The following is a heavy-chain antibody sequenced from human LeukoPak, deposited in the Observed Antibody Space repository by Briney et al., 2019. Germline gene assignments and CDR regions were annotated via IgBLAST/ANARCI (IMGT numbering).Heavy chain of an antibody. J-gene: IGHJ4*02. CDR1: GGSVSSGSYF. Sequence: SETLSPTCTVSGGSVSSGSYFWSWIRQPPGKGLEWIGYIYYTGSTNYNPSLKSRVTISVDTSKNQFSLRLSSVTAADTAVYYCAREVSSTSTCIDYWGQGTLVTVSS. V-gene: IGHV4-61*01. CDR2: IYYTGST. D-gene: IGHD6-13*01. CDR3: AREVSSTSTCIDY.